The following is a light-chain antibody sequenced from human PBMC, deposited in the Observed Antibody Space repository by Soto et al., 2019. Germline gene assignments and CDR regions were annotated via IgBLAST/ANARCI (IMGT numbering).Light chain of an antibody. CDR2: AAS. Sequence: DIQMTQSPSSLSASVGDRVTITCRASQSISSYLNWYQQKPGKATMLLIYAASSLQSGVSSRFSGSGSGPDFTLTISSLQPEDFAIYSCQQSYTNPYIFGQGTKLEIK. V-gene: IGKV1-39*01. CDR3: QQSYTNPYI. CDR1: QSISSY. J-gene: IGKJ2*01.